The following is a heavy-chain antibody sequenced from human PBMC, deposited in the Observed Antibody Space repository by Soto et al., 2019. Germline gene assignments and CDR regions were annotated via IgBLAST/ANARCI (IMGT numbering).Heavy chain of an antibody. D-gene: IGHD6-6*01. CDR1: GGTFTGYY. CDR2: INPNSGGT. Sequence: ASVKVSCKASGGTFTGYYMHWVRQAPGQGLEWMGWINPNSGGTNYAQKFQGWVTMTRDTSISTAYMELSRLRSDDTAVYYCARGPPFNEYSSSYYFDYWGQGTLVTVSS. J-gene: IGHJ4*02. V-gene: IGHV1-2*04. CDR3: ARGPPFNEYSSSYYFDY.